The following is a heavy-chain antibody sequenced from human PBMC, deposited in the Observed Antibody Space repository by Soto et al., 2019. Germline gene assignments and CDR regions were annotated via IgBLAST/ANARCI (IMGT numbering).Heavy chain of an antibody. V-gene: IGHV4-34*01. CDR2: INHSGST. D-gene: IGHD2-8*01. CDR3: ARSSGDCTNGACPSSPDIVARTPSAPDEPRFDY. J-gene: IGHJ4*02. CDR1: GGSFSGYY. Sequence: QVQLQQWGAGLLKSSETLSLTCAVYGGSFSGYYWSWIRQPPGKGLEWIGEINHSGSTNYNPSLKSRVTISVDTSKNQFSLKLSSVTAADTAVYYCARSSGDCTNGACPSSPDIVARTPSAPDEPRFDYWGQGTLVTVSS.